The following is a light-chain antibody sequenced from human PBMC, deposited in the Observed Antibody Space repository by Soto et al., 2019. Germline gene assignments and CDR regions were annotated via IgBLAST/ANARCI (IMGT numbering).Light chain of an antibody. CDR1: QIVSSTY. V-gene: IGKV3-20*01. J-gene: IGKJ4*01. CDR2: GAS. CDR3: QQYGVTPPYT. Sequence: EIVLTQSPGTLSLSPGERATLSCRASQIVSSTYLAWFQQKAGQAPRLLIYGASTRATGIPDRFSGSGSGSDFSLSISGLEPEDFALYYCQQYGVTPPYTFGGGTKVEV.